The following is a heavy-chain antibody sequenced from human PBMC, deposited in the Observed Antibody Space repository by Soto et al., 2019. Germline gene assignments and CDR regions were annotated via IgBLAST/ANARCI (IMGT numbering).Heavy chain of an antibody. CDR2: IIPIFGTA. Sequence: SVKVSCKASGGTFSSSNTYAVSWVRQAPGQGLEWMGGIIPIFGTATYAQKFQGRLTITADESASTAYMELSSLTSDDTALYYCATHSDCSGGACYRSPFEFDYGGQGTLVTVSS. J-gene: IGHJ4*02. CDR3: ATHSDCSGGACYRSPFEFDY. CDR1: GGTFSSSNTYA. V-gene: IGHV1-69*13. D-gene: IGHD2-15*01.